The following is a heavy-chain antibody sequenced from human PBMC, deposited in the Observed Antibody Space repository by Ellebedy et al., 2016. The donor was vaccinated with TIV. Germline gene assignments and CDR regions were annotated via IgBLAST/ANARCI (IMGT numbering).Heavy chain of an antibody. D-gene: IGHD6-13*01. Sequence: GESLKISCAASGFTFSGYYIRWFRQAPGKGPEWVSYISYSGDLMYYADSVKGRFTTSRDNAENSLYLQMNSLRAEDTAVYYCARLGVIAAAGASDYWGQGTLVIVSS. CDR1: GFTFSGYY. V-gene: IGHV3-11*01. J-gene: IGHJ4*02. CDR2: ISYSGDLM. CDR3: ARLGVIAAAGASDY.